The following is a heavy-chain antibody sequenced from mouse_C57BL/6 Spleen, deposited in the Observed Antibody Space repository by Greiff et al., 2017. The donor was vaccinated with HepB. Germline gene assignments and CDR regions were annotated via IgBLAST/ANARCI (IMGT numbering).Heavy chain of an antibody. CDR2: FYPGSGSI. Sequence: QVQLKESGAELVKPGASVKLSCKASGYTFTEYTIHWVKQRSGQGLEWIGWFYPGSGSIKYNEKFKDKATLTADKSSSIVDMELSRLTSEDSAVYFCARHERGYYYGSSSWFAYWGQGTLVTVSA. D-gene: IGHD1-1*01. CDR3: ARHERGYYYGSSSWFAY. V-gene: IGHV1-62-2*01. J-gene: IGHJ3*01. CDR1: GYTFTEYT.